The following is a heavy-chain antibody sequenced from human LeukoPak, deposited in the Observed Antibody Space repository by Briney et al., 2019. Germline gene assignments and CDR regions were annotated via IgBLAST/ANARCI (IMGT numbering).Heavy chain of an antibody. D-gene: IGHD5-12*01. CDR3: AKDGAWLRFDD. J-gene: IGHJ4*02. V-gene: IGHV3-48*03. Sequence: PGGSLRLSCAASGFTFSSYEMNWVRQAPGKGLEWVSYISSSGSTIYYADSVKGRFTISRDNSKNTLYLQMNSLRAEDTAVYYCAKDGAWLRFDDWGQGILVTVSS. CDR2: ISSSGSTI. CDR1: GFTFSSYE.